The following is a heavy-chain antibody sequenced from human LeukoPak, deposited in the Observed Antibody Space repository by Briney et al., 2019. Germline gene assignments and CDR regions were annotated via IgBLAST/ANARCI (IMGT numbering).Heavy chain of an antibody. J-gene: IGHJ4*02. CDR3: AKDCCSTTSLFDY. D-gene: IGHD2-2*01. CDR2: ISNSGGST. CDR1: GFTFNTYA. Sequence: PGGSLRLSCAASGFTFNTYAMSWVRQAPGKGLEWVSTISNSGGSTYYADSVKGRFTISRDNSKNTLYLQMNSLRAEDTAVYYCAKDCCSTTSLFDYWGQGTLVTVSS. V-gene: IGHV3-23*01.